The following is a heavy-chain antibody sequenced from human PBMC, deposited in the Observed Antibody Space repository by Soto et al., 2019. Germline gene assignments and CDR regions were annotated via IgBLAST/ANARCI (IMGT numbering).Heavy chain of an antibody. Sequence: QVQLVESGGGVVQPGRSLRLSCAASGFTFSSYGMHWVRQAPGKGLEWVAVIWYDGSNKYYADSVKGGFTISRDNSKNVLYLQMNSLRAEDTAVYYCARDRSSCRHPDAFDIWGQGTMVTVSS. V-gene: IGHV3-33*01. CDR1: GFTFSSYG. CDR3: ARDRSSCRHPDAFDI. CDR2: IWYDGSNK. J-gene: IGHJ3*02. D-gene: IGHD6-13*01.